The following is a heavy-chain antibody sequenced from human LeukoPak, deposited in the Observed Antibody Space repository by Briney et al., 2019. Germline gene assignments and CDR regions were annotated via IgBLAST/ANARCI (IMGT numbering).Heavy chain of an antibody. CDR2: ISGSGGST. J-gene: IGHJ1*01. CDR3: AKFFHDSSGEFQH. Sequence: PGGSLRLSCAASGFTFSSYAMSWARQAPGKGLEWVAAISGSGGSTYYADSVKGRFTNSRDNSKNTLYLQMNRLRGEDTAVHHRAKFFHDSSGEFQHWRQGTLVTVSS. CDR1: GFTFSSYA. V-gene: IGHV3-23*01. D-gene: IGHD3-22*01.